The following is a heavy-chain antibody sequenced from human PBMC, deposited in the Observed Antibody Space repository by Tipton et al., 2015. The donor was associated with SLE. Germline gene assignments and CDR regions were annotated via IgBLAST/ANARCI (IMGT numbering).Heavy chain of an antibody. CDR1: GYTFTSYG. D-gene: IGHD1/OR15-1a*01. J-gene: IGHJ4*02. V-gene: IGHV1-18*01. CDR2: ISAYNSNT. CDR3: ARDDSWSNDY. Sequence: QVQLVQSGAEVKKPGASVKVSCKASGYTFTSYGISWVRQAPGQGLEWMGWISAYNSNTHYAQKLQGRVTMTTCTSTSTAYMELRGLRSDGTAVCYCARDDSWSNDYWGQGTLVTVSS.